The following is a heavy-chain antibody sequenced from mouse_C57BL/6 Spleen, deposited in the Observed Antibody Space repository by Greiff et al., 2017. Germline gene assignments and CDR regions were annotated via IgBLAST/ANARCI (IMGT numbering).Heavy chain of an antibody. CDR2: IHPGSGST. J-gene: IGHJ3*01. CDR1: GYTFTSYW. D-gene: IGHD1-1*01. V-gene: IGHV1-55*01. Sequence: QVQLQQPGAELVKPGASVKMSCKASGYTFTSYWITWVKQRPGQGLEWIGDIHPGSGSTNYNEKFKSKATLTVDKSSSTAYMQLSSLSSEDSAVYYDASSYYGSSYTISWFAYWGQGTLVTVSA. CDR3: ASSYYGSSYTISWFAY.